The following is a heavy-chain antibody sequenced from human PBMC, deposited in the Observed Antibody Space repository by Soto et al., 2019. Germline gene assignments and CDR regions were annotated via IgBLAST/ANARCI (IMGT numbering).Heavy chain of an antibody. J-gene: IGHJ3*01. CDR2: IIPIFGTA. V-gene: IGHV1-69*01. CDR3: AGSFKYGSGTFDALDV. D-gene: IGHD3-10*01. CDR1: GGTSSDYA. Sequence: QVLLVQSGTEVKKPGSSVKVSCQASGGTSSDYALTWVRQAPGQGLEWMGGIIPIFGTANYAQRFQGRVSITADESSSTAYMELSSLKSEDTDVYYCAGSFKYGSGTFDALDVWGHGTMV.